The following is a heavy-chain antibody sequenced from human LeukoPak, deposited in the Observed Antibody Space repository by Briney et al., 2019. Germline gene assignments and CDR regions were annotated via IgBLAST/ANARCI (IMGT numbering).Heavy chain of an antibody. V-gene: IGHV3-33*01. D-gene: IGHD3-22*01. Sequence: GGSLRLSCAASGFTFSSYGMHWVRQAPGKGLEWVAVIWYDGSNKYYADSVKGRFTISRDNSKNTLYLQMNSLRAEGTAVYYCARETSYYYDSSGPTMGYWGQGALVTVSS. CDR2: IWYDGSNK. J-gene: IGHJ4*02. CDR3: ARETSYYYDSSGPTMGY. CDR1: GFTFSSYG.